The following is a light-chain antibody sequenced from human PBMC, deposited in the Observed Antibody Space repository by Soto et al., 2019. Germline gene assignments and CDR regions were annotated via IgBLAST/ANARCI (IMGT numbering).Light chain of an antibody. Sequence: QSVLAQPPSVSGAPGQRVTISCTGRSSNIGAGYDVHWYQQLPGTAPKLLIYGNSNRPSGVPDRFSGSKSGTSASLAITGLQAEDEADYYCQSYDSSLSGSYVFGAGTKVTV. V-gene: IGLV1-40*01. J-gene: IGLJ1*01. CDR2: GNS. CDR3: QSYDSSLSGSYV. CDR1: SSNIGAGYD.